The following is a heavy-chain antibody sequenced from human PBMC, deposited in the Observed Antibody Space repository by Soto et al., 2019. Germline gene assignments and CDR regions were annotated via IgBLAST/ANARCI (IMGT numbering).Heavy chain of an antibody. V-gene: IGHV1-2*02. CDR1: GYTFTGYY. CDR2: INPNSGGT. J-gene: IGHJ4*02. D-gene: IGHD3-3*01. Sequence: ASVKVSCKASGYTFTGYYMHWVRQAPGQGLEWVGWINPNSGGTNYAQKFQGRVTMTRDTSISTAYMELSRLRSDDTAVYYCARLNDFWSGTKDYWGQGTLVTVSS. CDR3: ARLNDFWSGTKDY.